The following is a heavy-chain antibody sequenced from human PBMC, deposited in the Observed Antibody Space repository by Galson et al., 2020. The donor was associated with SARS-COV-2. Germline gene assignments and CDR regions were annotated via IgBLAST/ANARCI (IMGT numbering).Heavy chain of an antibody. CDR3: ARTPATIFANWFDP. V-gene: IGHV4-30-4*07. Sequence: SETLSLTCDVSRGSITSGGYSWSWIRQSPGKELEWIGYIHYSGSTKYNPSLKSRVTMSVDTSKNQFSLNLSSVTAADTAMYYCARTPATIFANWFDPWGQGMMVSVSS. D-gene: IGHD2-2*02. CDR2: IHYSGST. CDR1: RGSITSGGYS. J-gene: IGHJ5*02.